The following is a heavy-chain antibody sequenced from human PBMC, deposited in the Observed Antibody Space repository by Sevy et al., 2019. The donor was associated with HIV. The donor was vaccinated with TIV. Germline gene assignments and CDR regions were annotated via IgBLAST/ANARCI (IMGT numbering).Heavy chain of an antibody. CDR2: IRSKANSYAT. D-gene: IGHD6-13*01. CDR1: GFTFSGSA. Sequence: GGSLRLSCAASGFTFSGSAMHWVRQASGKGLEWVGRIRSKANSYATAYAASGKGRFTISRDDSKNTAYLQMNSLKTEDTAVYYCTRHQEQQLSYYYYYYGMDVWGQGTTVTVSS. CDR3: TRHQEQQLSYYYYYYGMDV. J-gene: IGHJ6*02. V-gene: IGHV3-73*01.